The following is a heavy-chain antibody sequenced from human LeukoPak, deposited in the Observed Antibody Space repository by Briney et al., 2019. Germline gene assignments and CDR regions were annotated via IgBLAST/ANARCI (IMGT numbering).Heavy chain of an antibody. CDR3: AIAYESGSFYRAFAY. V-gene: IGHV3-43*02. J-gene: IGHJ4*02. D-gene: IGHD3-10*01. Sequence: PGGSLRLSCAASGFNVAAYAMYWVRQPPRKSLEWVSLISGDSDNKYSAASVKGRFAISRDNSKNSLYLQMNSLTTEDTAFYYCAIAYESGSFYRAFAYWGQGALVTVSS. CDR1: GFNVAAYA. CDR2: ISGDSDNK.